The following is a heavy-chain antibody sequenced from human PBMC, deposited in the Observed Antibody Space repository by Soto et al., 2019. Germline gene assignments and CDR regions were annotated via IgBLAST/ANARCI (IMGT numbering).Heavy chain of an antibody. CDR1: GFTFSNAW. Sequence: EVQLVESGGGLVKPGGSLRLSCAASGFTFSNAWMNWVRQAPGKGLAWVGRIKSKTDGGTTDYAAPVKGRFTISRDDSKNTLYLQMNSLKTEDTAVYYCTTDYERGETSFQHWGQGTLVTVSS. CDR2: IKSKTDGGTT. CDR3: TTDYERGETSFQH. V-gene: IGHV3-15*07. J-gene: IGHJ1*01. D-gene: IGHD3-3*01.